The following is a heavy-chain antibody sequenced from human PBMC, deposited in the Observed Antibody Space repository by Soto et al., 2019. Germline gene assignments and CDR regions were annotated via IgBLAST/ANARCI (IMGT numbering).Heavy chain of an antibody. J-gene: IGHJ4*02. CDR1: GYTFTSYG. V-gene: IGHV1-18*01. CDR2: ISAYNGNT. D-gene: IGHD3-9*01. Sequence: GASVKFSCKASGYTFTSYGISWVRQAPGQGLEWMGWISAYNGNTNYAQKLQGRVTMTTDTSTSTAYMELRSLRSDDTAVYYCARWYYDILTGYYEGYYFDYWGQGTLVTVSS. CDR3: ARWYYDILTGYYEGYYFDY.